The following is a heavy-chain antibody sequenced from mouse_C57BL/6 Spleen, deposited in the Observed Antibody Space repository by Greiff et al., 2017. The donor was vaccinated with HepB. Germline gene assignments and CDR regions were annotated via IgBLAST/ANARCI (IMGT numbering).Heavy chain of an antibody. CDR2: IDPETGGT. CDR1: GYTFTDYE. J-gene: IGHJ2*01. CDR3: TRVATVEDY. V-gene: IGHV1-15*01. D-gene: IGHD1-1*01. Sequence: VQLQQSGAELVRPGASVTLSCKASGYTFTDYEMHWVKQTPVHGLEWIGAIDPETGGTAYNQKFKGKAILTADKSSSTAYMELRSLTSEDSSVYYCTRVATVEDYWGHGTTLTVSS.